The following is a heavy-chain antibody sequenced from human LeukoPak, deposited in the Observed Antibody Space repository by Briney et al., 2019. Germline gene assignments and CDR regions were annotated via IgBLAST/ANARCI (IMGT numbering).Heavy chain of an antibody. Sequence: GRSLRLSCAASGFTFSSYGMHWVRQAPGKGLEWVSVIYGGGSTYYADSVKGRFNISRDTPKNTLYLQMNSLRVEDTAVYYCASWPGGWYGEDSWGQGTLVTVSS. CDR3: ASWPGGWYGEDS. J-gene: IGHJ4*02. V-gene: IGHV3-NL1*01. D-gene: IGHD6-19*01. CDR2: IYGGGST. CDR1: GFTFSSYG.